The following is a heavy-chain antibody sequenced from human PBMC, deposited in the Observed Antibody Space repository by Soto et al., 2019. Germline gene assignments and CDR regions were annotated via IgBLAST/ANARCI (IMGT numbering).Heavy chain of an antibody. J-gene: IGHJ3*02. CDR3: ARAMTWLFRDAFDI. CDR1: GYTFTSYG. CDR2: ISAYNGNT. D-gene: IGHD3-9*01. V-gene: IGHV1-18*01. Sequence: GASVKVSCKASGYTFTSYGISWVRQAPGQGLEWMGWISAYNGNTNYAQKLQGRVTMTTDTSTSTAYMELRSLRSDDTAVYYCARAMTWLFRDAFDIWGQGTMVTVSS.